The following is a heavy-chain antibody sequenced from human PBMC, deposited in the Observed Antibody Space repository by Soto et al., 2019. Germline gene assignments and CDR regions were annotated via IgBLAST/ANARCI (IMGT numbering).Heavy chain of an antibody. Sequence: QVQLVQSGAEVKKPGASVKVSCKASGYTFTGYYMHWVRQAPGQGLEWMGWINPNSGGTNYAQKFQGWVTMTRDTSISTAYMELSRLRSDDTAVYYCARAGHWNTVGGFNWFDPWGQGTLVTVSS. CDR1: GYTFTGYY. V-gene: IGHV1-2*04. J-gene: IGHJ5*02. CDR3: ARAGHWNTVGGFNWFDP. D-gene: IGHD1-1*01. CDR2: INPNSGGT.